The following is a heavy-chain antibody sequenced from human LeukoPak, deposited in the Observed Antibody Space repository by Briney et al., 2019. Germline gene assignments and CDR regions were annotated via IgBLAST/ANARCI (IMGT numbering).Heavy chain of an antibody. D-gene: IGHD3-22*01. J-gene: IGHJ4*02. V-gene: IGHV1-69*13. CDR3: VRDHYGNSGYLL. Sequence: SVKVSCKASGGTFSSYAISWVRQAPGQGLEWMGGIIPIFGTANYAQKFQGRVTITADESTSTAYMELSSLRSEDTAVYYCVRDHYGNSGYLLWGQGTLVTVSS. CDR2: IIPIFGTA. CDR1: GGTFSSYA.